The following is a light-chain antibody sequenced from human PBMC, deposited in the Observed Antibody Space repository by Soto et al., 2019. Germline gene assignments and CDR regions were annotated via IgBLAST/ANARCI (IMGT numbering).Light chain of an antibody. Sequence: QSVLTQPPSASGTPGQRVTISCSGSSSNIGSNYVYWYQQLPGTAPKLLIYRNNQRPSGVPDRFSGSKSGPSASLDISGLRSEDEADYYCAAWDDSLSGYVVFGGGTKLTVL. V-gene: IGLV1-47*01. J-gene: IGLJ2*01. CDR3: AAWDDSLSGYVV. CDR1: SSNIGSNY. CDR2: RNN.